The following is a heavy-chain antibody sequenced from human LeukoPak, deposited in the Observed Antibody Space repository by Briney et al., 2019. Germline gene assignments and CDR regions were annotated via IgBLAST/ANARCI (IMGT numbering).Heavy chain of an antibody. CDR2: ISGSGGAGT. Sequence: GGSLRLSCAGSGFTFSSYAMSWVRQAPGKGLERVSTISGSGGAGTYYADSVKGRFTVSRDNSRNTLYLPMNSLRAEDTAVSYCVKDRGGSPFYGMDVWGQGTTVTVSS. D-gene: IGHD1-26*01. CDR1: GFTFSSYA. CDR3: VKDRGGSPFYGMDV. V-gene: IGHV3-23*01. J-gene: IGHJ6*02.